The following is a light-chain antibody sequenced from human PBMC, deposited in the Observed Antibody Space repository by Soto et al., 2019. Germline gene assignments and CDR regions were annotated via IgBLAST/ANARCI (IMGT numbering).Light chain of an antibody. CDR1: QSVSSSTY. J-gene: IGKJ5*01. V-gene: IGKV3-11*01. CDR2: DAS. Sequence: EIVLTQSPVTLYFATGERSTLSSRASQSVSSSTYLAWYQQKPGQDPRILIYDASNRATGIPARFSGSGSGTDFILTISSLEPEDSAVYYCQQRNFWPITFGQGTRLEIK. CDR3: QQRNFWPIT.